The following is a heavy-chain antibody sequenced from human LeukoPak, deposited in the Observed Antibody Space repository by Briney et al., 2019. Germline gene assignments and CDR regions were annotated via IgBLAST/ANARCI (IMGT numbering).Heavy chain of an antibody. J-gene: IGHJ4*02. CDR1: GFTFSSYG. CDR3: AKDSVYYDNSSYPY. Sequence: SGGSLRLSCAASGFTFSSYGMSWVRQAPRKGLGWVSAISGSGGSTYYADSVKGGFTISRDNSKNTLYLQMNSLRAEDTAVYYCAKDSVYYDNSSYPYWGQGTLVTVSS. CDR2: ISGSGGST. D-gene: IGHD3-22*01. V-gene: IGHV3-23*01.